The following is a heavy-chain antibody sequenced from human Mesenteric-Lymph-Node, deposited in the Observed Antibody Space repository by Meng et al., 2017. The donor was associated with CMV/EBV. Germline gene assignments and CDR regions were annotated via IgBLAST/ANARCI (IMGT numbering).Heavy chain of an antibody. Sequence: SETLSLTCTVSGGSITSYCWTWIRQPPGKGLEWIGFISYSGSTNYNPSLKSRVTISVDTSKNHFSLKLTSVTAADTAVYYCARDRSSPPASYSSSWGDYYGMDVWGQGTTVTVSS. CDR1: GGSITSYC. D-gene: IGHD6-13*01. J-gene: IGHJ6*02. V-gene: IGHV4-59*01. CDR3: ARDRSSPPASYSSSWGDYYGMDV. CDR2: ISYSGST.